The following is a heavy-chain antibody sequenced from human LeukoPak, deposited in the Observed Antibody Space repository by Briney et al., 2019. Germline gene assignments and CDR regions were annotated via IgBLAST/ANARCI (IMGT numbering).Heavy chain of an antibody. Sequence: ASVKVSCKASGYTFTSYAMNWVRQAPGQGLEWMGWINTNTGNPTYAQGFTGRFVFSLDTSVSTAYLQISSLKAGDTAVYYCARDMYYYDSSGYFTGPRVDYWGQGTLVTVSS. J-gene: IGHJ4*02. CDR2: INTNTGNP. CDR1: GYTFTSYA. CDR3: ARDMYYYDSSGYFTGPRVDY. V-gene: IGHV7-4-1*02. D-gene: IGHD3-22*01.